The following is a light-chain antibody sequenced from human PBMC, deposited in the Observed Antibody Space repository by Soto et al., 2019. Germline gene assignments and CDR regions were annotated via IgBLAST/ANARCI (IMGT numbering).Light chain of an antibody. J-gene: IGKJ4*01. CDR3: QQYNNGLALT. CDR1: QSVSSN. Sequence: EIVMTQSPATLSVSPGERATLSCRASQSVSSNLAWYQQKPGQAPRLLIYGASTRATGIPARFSGSGSGTEFTLTISSLQSEDGAVYYCQQYNNGLALTFGGGTNLDIK. V-gene: IGKV3-15*01. CDR2: GAS.